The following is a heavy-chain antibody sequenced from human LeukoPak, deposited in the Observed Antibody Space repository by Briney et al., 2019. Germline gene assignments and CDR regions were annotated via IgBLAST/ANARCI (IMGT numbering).Heavy chain of an antibody. J-gene: IGHJ5*02. V-gene: IGHV4-59*01. CDR1: GGSISSDY. CDR2: IHSSRGT. CDR3: ARLHCSSSSCLFPVFGYTNWFDP. D-gene: IGHD2-2*01. Sequence: PSETLSLTCSVSGGSISSDYWTWIRQPPGKALEWVGYIHSSRGTKYNPSLESRVSLSLDASKNQFSLRLNSVTAADTAVYYCARLHCSSSSCLFPVFGYTNWFDPWGQGTLVTVSS.